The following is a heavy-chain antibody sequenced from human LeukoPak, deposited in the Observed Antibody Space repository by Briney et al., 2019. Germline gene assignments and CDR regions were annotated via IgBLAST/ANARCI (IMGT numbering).Heavy chain of an antibody. CDR2: ICYSGST. J-gene: IGHJ3*02. CDR3: ASGYSYGIDAFDI. CDR1: GGSISSYY. V-gene: IGHV4-59*01. Sequence: PSETLSLTCTVSGGSISSYYWSWIRQPPGKGLEWIGYICYSGSTNYNPSLKSRVTISVDTSKNQFSLKLSSVTAADTAVYYCASGYSYGIDAFDIWGQGTMVTVSS. D-gene: IGHD5-18*01.